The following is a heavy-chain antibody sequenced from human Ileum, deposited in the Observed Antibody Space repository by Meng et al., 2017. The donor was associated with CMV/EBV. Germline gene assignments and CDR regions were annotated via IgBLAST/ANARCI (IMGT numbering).Heavy chain of an antibody. J-gene: IGHJ6*02. V-gene: IGHV3-23*01. Sequence: GGSLRLSCEASGFTFSNNDMSWVRQAPGKGLEWVAAIVGSGAMTYYADSVKGRFTISRDNSKNTLYLQMNSLRAEDTAVYYCATRGGMDVWGQGTTVTVSS. CDR2: IVGSGAMT. CDR3: ATRGGMDV. D-gene: IGHD1-26*01. CDR1: GFTFSNND.